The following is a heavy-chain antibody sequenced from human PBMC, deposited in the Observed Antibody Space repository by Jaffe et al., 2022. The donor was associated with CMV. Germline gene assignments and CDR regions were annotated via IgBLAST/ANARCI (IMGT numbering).Heavy chain of an antibody. CDR3: AKESDSSGWYGGLDY. CDR2: ISWNSGSI. D-gene: IGHD6-19*01. V-gene: IGHV3-9*01. CDR1: GFTFDDYA. J-gene: IGHJ4*02. Sequence: EVQLVESGGGLVQPGRSLRLSCAASGFTFDDYAMHWVRQAPGKGLEWVSGISWNSGSIGYADSVKGRFTISRDNAKNSLYLQMNSLRAEDTALYYCAKESDSSGWYGGLDYWGQGTLVTVSS.